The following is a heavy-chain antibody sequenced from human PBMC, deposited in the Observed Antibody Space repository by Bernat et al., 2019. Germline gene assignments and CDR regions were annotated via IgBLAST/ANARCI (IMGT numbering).Heavy chain of an antibody. CDR1: GFTFSSYA. Sequence: EVQLLESGGGLVQPGGSLRLSCAASGFTFSSYAMSWVRQAPGKGLEWVSAISGSGGSTYYADSVKVRFTISRDNSKNTLYLQMNSLKAEDTAVYYCAKDSLRFLEWLLYGYYFDYWGQGTLVTVSS. J-gene: IGHJ4*02. V-gene: IGHV3-23*01. CDR2: ISGSGGST. D-gene: IGHD3-3*01. CDR3: AKDSLRFLEWLLYGYYFDY.